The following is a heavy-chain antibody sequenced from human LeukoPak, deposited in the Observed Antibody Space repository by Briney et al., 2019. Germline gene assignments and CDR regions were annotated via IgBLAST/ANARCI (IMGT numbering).Heavy chain of an antibody. CDR2: IISSSSYI. Sequence: GGSLRLSCAASGFTFSSYSMNWVRQAPGKVLEWVSSIISSSSYIYYADSVKGRFTISRDNAKNSLYLQMNSLRAEDTAVYYCARETEYNWFDPWGQGTLVTVSS. CDR1: GFTFSSYS. J-gene: IGHJ5*02. CDR3: ARETEYNWFDP. V-gene: IGHV3-21*01. D-gene: IGHD3-10*01.